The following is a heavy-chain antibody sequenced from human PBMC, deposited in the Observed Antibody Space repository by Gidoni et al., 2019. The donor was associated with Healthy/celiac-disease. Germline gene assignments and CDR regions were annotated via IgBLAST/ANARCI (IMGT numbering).Heavy chain of an antibody. J-gene: IGHJ4*02. CDR1: GFTFSSYR. Sequence: EVQLVESGGGLVQPGGSLRLSCAASGFTFSSYRMNWFRQTPGKGLAWVSKISSRSIPIYNADSVKAQCTISIENAKNSLYLQMNSLRAKDTAVYYWARDPRGRSGGGDYWGQGTLVTVSS. CDR3: ARDPRGRSGGGDY. V-gene: IGHV3-48*04. CDR2: ISSRSIPI. D-gene: IGHD3-10*01.